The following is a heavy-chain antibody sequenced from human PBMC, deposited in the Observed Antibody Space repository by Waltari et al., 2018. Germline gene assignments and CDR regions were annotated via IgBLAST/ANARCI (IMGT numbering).Heavy chain of an antibody. D-gene: IGHD1-1*01. V-gene: IGHV3-7*01. CDR2: IKEDGSEK. Sequence: EVQLVESGGGLVQPGGSLRLSCAASGFTFRSYWMSWVRQAPGKGGEGGANIKEDGSEKYYVDSVKGRFTISRDNAKNSLYLQMNSLRAEDTAVYYCARYNWNDGAVDYWGQGTLVTVSS. CDR1: GFTFRSYW. CDR3: ARYNWNDGAVDY. J-gene: IGHJ4*02.